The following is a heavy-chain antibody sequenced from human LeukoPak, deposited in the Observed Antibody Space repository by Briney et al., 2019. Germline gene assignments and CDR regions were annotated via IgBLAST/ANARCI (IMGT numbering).Heavy chain of an antibody. V-gene: IGHV3-33*01. CDR3: ARERRPSLRAFDI. Sequence: GRSLRPSCAASGFTFSSYGMHWVRQAPGKGLEWVAVIWYDGSNKYYADSVKGRFTISRDNSKNTLYLQMNSLRAEDTAVYYCARERRPSLRAFDIWGQGTMVTVSS. D-gene: IGHD6-6*01. J-gene: IGHJ3*02. CDR1: GFTFSSYG. CDR2: IWYDGSNK.